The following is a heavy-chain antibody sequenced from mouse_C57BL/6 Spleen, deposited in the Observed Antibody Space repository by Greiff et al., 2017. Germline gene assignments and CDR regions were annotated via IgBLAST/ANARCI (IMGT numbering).Heavy chain of an antibody. Sequence: VQLQQSGPELVKPGASVKISCKASGYTFTDYNMDWVKQSHGKSLEWIGDINPNNGGTIYNQKFKGKATLTVDKSSSTASMELRSLTSEDTAVYYCARGDYDYFDYWGQGTTLTVSS. CDR3: ARGDYDYFDY. CDR2: INPNNGGT. V-gene: IGHV1-18*01. D-gene: IGHD2-4*01. CDR1: GYTFTDYN. J-gene: IGHJ2*01.